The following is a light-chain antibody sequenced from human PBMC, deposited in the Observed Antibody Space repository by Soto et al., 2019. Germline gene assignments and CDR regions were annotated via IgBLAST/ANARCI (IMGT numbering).Light chain of an antibody. CDR3: QSYDSSLSGWV. J-gene: IGLJ3*02. CDR2: GNS. V-gene: IGLV1-40*01. CDR1: SSNIGAGYD. Sequence: QPVLTQPPSVSGAPGQRVTISCTGSSSNIGAGYDVHWYQQLPGTAPKLLISGNSNRPSGVPDRFSGSKSGTSAPLAITGLQAEDEADYYCQSYDSSLSGWVFGGGTKLTVL.